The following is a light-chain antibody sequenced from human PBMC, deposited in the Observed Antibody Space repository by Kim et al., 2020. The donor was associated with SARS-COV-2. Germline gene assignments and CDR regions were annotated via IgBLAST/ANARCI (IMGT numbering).Light chain of an antibody. CDR2: QDS. Sequence: SVSPGQTDSITCSGDKLGDKYACWYQQKPGQSPVLVIYQDSKRPSGIPERFSGSNSGNTATLTISGTQAMDEADYYCQAWDSRTLFGGGTQLTVL. J-gene: IGLJ2*01. CDR1: KLGDKY. CDR3: QAWDSRTL. V-gene: IGLV3-1*01.